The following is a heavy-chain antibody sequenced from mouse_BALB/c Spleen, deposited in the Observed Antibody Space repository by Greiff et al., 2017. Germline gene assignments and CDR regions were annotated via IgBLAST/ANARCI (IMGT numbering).Heavy chain of an antibody. CDR2: ISSGGST. D-gene: IGHD1-1*01. CDR1: GFTFSSYA. J-gene: IGHJ2*01. CDR3: ARGDYGSRYFDY. V-gene: IGHV5-6-5*01. Sequence: DVKLVESGGGLVKPGGSLKLSCAASGFTFSSYAMSWVRQTPEKRLEWVASISSGGSTYYPDSVKGRFTISRDNARNILYLQMSSLRSEDTAMYYCARGDYGSRYFDYWGQGTTLTVSS.